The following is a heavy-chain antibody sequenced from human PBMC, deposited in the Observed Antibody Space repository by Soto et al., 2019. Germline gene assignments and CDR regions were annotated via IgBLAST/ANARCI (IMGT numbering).Heavy chain of an antibody. V-gene: IGHV3-53*01. J-gene: IGHJ5*02. CDR1: GFSVSSNY. D-gene: IGHD1-26*01. CDR3: ARHRHPRGTVGATSPLDP. CDR2: HYSGGST. Sequence: VGSLRLSCAISGFSVSSNYLSWVRQAPGKGLEWVSVHYSGGSTYYADSVQGRFTISRDKSNNTLYLQMRRVRAEDTAVYFCARHRHPRGTVGATSPLDPWGQGTQVTVSS.